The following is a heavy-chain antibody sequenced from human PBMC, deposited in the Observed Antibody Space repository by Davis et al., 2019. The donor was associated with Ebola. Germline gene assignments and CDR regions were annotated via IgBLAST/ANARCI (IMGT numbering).Heavy chain of an antibody. CDR1: GGSISSYY. CDR2: INHSGST. J-gene: IGHJ4*02. D-gene: IGHD3-22*01. V-gene: IGHV4-34*01. CDR3: ARAAFYYDSSGPDY. Sequence: SETLSLTCTVSGGSISSYYWSWIRQPPGKGLEWIGEINHSGSTNYNPSLKSRVTISVDTSKNQFSLKLSSVTAADTAVYYCARAAFYYDSSGPDYWGQGTLVTVSS.